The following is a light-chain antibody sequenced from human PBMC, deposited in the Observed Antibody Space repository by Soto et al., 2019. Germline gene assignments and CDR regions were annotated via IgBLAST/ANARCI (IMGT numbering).Light chain of an antibody. CDR2: EVS. CDR3: SSYSISTAYL. V-gene: IGLV2-14*01. J-gene: IGLJ1*01. CDR1: SSDVGGYDY. Sequence: ALPQPASVSGSPGQSITISCTGTSSDVGGYDYVSWYQLHPGKAPKLMVFEVSNRPSGVSYRFSGSKSGNTASLTISGLQAEDEADYFCSSYSISTAYLFGTGTKVTVL.